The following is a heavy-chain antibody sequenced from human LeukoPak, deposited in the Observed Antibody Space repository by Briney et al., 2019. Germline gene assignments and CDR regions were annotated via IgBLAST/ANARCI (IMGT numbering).Heavy chain of an antibody. J-gene: IGHJ5*02. V-gene: IGHV4-61*02. D-gene: IGHD6-19*01. Sequence: SQTLSLTCTVSGGSISSGSYYWSWIRQPAGKGLEWIGRIYISGSTNYNPSLKSRVTISVDTSKNQFSLKLSSVTAADTAVYYCARGYSSGWYGGTSNNWFDPWGQGTLVTVSS. CDR2: IYISGST. CDR3: ARGYSSGWYGGTSNNWFDP. CDR1: GGSISSGSYY.